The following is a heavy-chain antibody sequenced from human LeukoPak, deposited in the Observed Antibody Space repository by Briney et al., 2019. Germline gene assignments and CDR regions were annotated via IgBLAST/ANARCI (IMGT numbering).Heavy chain of an antibody. CDR3: ARDWKGYGYYYYYGMDV. CDR1: GGSFSGYY. Sequence: SETLSLTCAVYGGSFSGYYWSWIRQPPGKGLEWIGEINHSGSTNYNPSLKSRVTISVDTSKNQFSLKLSSVTAADTAVYYCARDWKGYGYYYYYGMDVWGQGTTVTVSS. J-gene: IGHJ6*02. V-gene: IGHV4-34*01. D-gene: IGHD5-18*01. CDR2: INHSGST.